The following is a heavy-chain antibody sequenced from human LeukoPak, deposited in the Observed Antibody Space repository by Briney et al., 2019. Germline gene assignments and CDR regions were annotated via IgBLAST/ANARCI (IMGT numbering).Heavy chain of an antibody. CDR1: GFTFSSYA. CDR3: ARDRINYDILTGYWYFDL. J-gene: IGHJ2*01. CDR2: ISYDGSNK. Sequence: GGSLRLSCAASGFTFSSYAMHWVRQAPGKGLEWVAVISYDGSNKYYADSVKGRFTISRDNSKNTLSLKMNSLRAEDTAVYYCARDRINYDILTGYWYFDLWGRGTLVTVSS. D-gene: IGHD3-9*01. V-gene: IGHV3-30-3*01.